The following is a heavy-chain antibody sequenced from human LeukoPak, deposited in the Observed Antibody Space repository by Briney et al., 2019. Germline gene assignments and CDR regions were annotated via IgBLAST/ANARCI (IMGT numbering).Heavy chain of an antibody. V-gene: IGHV4-34*01. CDR3: ARGRPRFTFDY. J-gene: IGHJ4*02. Sequence: SETLSLTCAVYGGSFSGYYWSWIRQPPGKGLEWIGEINHSGSTNYNPSLKSRVTISVDTSKNQFSLKLSSVTAADTAAYYCARGRPRFTFDYWGQGTLVTVSS. D-gene: IGHD3-3*01. CDR1: GGSFSGYY. CDR2: INHSGST.